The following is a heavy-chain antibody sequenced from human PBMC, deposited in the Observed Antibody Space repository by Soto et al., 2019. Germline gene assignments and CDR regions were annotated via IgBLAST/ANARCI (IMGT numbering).Heavy chain of an antibody. D-gene: IGHD3-10*01. V-gene: IGHV1-69*08. J-gene: IGHJ4*02. CDR3: TRDWEITVSTWSFGGF. CDR1: GGTFSPYT. Sequence: QVQLVQSGAEVKKPGSSVKVSCKASGGTFSPYTINWVRQAPGQGLEWMGRIIPFHGVTNYAQKFQARVTITADKSPSTAHMELSGLRFEDTATYYCTRDWEITVSTWSFGGFWGRGTLVTVSS. CDR2: IIPFHGVT.